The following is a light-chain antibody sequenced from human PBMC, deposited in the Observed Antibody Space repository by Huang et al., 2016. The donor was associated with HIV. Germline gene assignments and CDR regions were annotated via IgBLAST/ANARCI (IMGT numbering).Light chain of an antibody. J-gene: IGKJ1*01. CDR3: QQYNDWPRT. CDR1: QSISSV. Sequence: EIVMTQSPATLSVSPGERPTLSCRASQSISSVLAWYQVKPGQAPRLLIYGASTRATDIPARFSGSGSGTEFTLTISSLQSEDFAVYYCQQYNDWPRTFGQGTKVEIK. CDR2: GAS. V-gene: IGKV3-15*01.